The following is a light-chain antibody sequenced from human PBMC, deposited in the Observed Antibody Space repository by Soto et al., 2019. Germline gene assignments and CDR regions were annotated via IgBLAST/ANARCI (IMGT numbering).Light chain of an antibody. V-gene: IGKV3-11*01. Sequence: EIVLTQSPATLSLSPGERATLSCSASQSVSSYLAWFQQEPGQAPRLLIYDASNRATGVPARFSVSGSVTDFTPTISSLEPEDFAVYYCQPRGNWPYTFGQGTKLEIK. CDR3: QPRGNWPYT. CDR1: QSVSSY. CDR2: DAS. J-gene: IGKJ2*01.